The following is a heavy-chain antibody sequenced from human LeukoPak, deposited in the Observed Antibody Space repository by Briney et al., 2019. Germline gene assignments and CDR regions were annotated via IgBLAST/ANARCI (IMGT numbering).Heavy chain of an antibody. V-gene: IGHV1-69*06. CDR3: ARVISRGVTGLYAFDI. D-gene: IGHD3-10*01. CDR1: GGTFSSYA. Sequence: SVKVSCKASGGTFSSYAISWVRQAPGQGLEWMGGIIPIFGTANYAQKFQGRVTITADKSTSTAYMELSSLRSEDTAVYYCARVISRGVTGLYAFDIWGQGTMVTVSS. J-gene: IGHJ3*02. CDR2: IIPIFGTA.